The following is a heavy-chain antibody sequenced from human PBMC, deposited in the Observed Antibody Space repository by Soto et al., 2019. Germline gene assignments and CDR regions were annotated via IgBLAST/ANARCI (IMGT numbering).Heavy chain of an antibody. CDR2: IYPGDSDT. Sequence: GESLKISCTGSGYRFASYWIGWVRQMPGKGLEWMGIIYPGDSDTRYSPSFQGQVTISADKSSNTASLQWSSLKASDTAMYYCAKTRVYGDHTGHDFDLWGQGTMVTVSS. D-gene: IGHD4-17*01. J-gene: IGHJ3*01. CDR3: AKTRVYGDHTGHDFDL. V-gene: IGHV5-51*01. CDR1: GYRFASYW.